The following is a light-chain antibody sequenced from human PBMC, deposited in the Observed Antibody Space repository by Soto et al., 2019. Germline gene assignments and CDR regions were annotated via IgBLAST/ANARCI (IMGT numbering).Light chain of an antibody. J-gene: IGLJ1*01. Sequence: QAVVTQEPSLTVYPGGTVTLTCASSTGARNGGRYPSWIEQKPGQAXRRLXYXXXXXXSXXPXRXXXXXXGVKPSLTLSDVQPEDEADYYCLIYYAGSRIFGTGTKVTVL. V-gene: IGLV7-43*01. CDR2: XXX. CDR3: LIYYAGSRI. CDR1: TGARNGGRY.